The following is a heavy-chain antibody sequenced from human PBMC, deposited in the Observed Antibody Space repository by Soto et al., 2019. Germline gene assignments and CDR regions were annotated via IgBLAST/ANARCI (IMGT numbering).Heavy chain of an antibody. Sequence: PSETLSLTCTVSGGSISSSSYYWGWIRQPPGKGLEWIGSIYYSGSTYYNPSLKSRVTISVDTSKNQLSLKLSSVTAADTAVYYCTRENPGDYYDRSGYAETYSWLDPWGQGTLVTVSS. V-gene: IGHV4-39*07. D-gene: IGHD3-22*01. CDR3: TRENPGDYYDRSGYAETYSWLDP. J-gene: IGHJ5*02. CDR2: IYYSGST. CDR1: GGSISSSSYY.